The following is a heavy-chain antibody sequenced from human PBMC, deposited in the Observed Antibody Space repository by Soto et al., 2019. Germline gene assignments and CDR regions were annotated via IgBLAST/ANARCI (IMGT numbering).Heavy chain of an antibody. J-gene: IGHJ4*02. D-gene: IGHD2-15*01. CDR2: ISYDGSNK. V-gene: IGHV3-30*03. CDR1: GFTFSSYG. Sequence: PGGSLRLSCAASGFTFSSYGMHWVRQAPGKGLEWVAVISYDGSNKYYADSVKGRFTISRDNSKNTLYLQMNSLRAEDTAVYYCATVCRFCSGSNSLYWGRGTLVTVSS. CDR3: ATVCRFCSGSNSLY.